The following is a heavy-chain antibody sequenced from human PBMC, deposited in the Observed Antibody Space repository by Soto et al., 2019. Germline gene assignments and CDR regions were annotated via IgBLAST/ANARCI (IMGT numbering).Heavy chain of an antibody. J-gene: IGHJ3*02. CDR1: GLTFSSYS. Sequence: EVQLVEAGGGLVQPGGSLRLCCAASGLTFSSYSMNWVRQAPGKGLEWVSYISSSSSTIYYADSVKGRFTISRDNXXXXXXXXXXXXXXXXXXXXXXXXXXXXXXXXXAFEIWGQGTMVTVSS. V-gene: IGHV3-48*01. CDR2: ISSSSSTI. CDR3: XXXXXXXXXXXAFEI.